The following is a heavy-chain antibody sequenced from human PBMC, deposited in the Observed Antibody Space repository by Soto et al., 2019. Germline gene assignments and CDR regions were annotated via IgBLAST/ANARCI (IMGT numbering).Heavy chain of an antibody. CDR3: ARDPIIYYYYGMDV. D-gene: IGHD3-10*01. CDR2: INPNSGGT. V-gene: IGHV1-2*02. CDR1: GYTFTGYY. J-gene: IGHJ6*02. Sequence: ASVKVSCKASGYTFTGYYMHWVRQAPGQGLEWTGWINPNSGGTNYAQKFQGRVTMTRDTSISTAYMELSRLRSDDTAVYYCARDPIIYYYYGMDVWGQGTTVTVSS.